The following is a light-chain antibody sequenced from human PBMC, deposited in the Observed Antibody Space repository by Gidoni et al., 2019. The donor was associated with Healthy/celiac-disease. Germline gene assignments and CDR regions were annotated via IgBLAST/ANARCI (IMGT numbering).Light chain of an antibody. V-gene: IGKV3-20*01. J-gene: IGKJ1*01. CDR2: GAS. Sequence: EIVWTQSPGTLSLSPGERATLSCRASQSVSSSYVAWYQQKPGQAPRLLIYGASSRATGIPDRFSGSGSGTDFTLTISRLEPEDFAVYYCQQYGSLWTFGQGTKVEIK. CDR1: QSVSSSY. CDR3: QQYGSLWT.